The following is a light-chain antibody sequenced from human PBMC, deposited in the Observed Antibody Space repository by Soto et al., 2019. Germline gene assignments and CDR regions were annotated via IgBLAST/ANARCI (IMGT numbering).Light chain of an antibody. Sequence: IVMTQSPATLSVSPGERAILSCRAGQSIYSNVAWYQQRPGQAPRLLIYGASSRAAGIPDRFSGSGSGTDFTLTISRLEPEDFAVYSCQQYDTSPPTFGQGTKVDIK. CDR3: QQYDTSPPT. CDR1: QSIYSN. CDR2: GAS. V-gene: IGKV3-20*01. J-gene: IGKJ1*01.